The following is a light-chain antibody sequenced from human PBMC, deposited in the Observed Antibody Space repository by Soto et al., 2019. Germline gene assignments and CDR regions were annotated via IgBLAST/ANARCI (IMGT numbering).Light chain of an antibody. CDR3: QVWDSDVLHHV. V-gene: IGLV3-21*02. Sequence: SYELTQSPSLSLAPGQTARITCAGNNIGTKTVHWFQQRPGQAPVLVVFDDSHRPSGIPERFSGSNSGSTAALTISSVEAGDEADYYCQVWDSDVLHHVFGSGTKVTV. CDR2: DDS. J-gene: IGLJ1*01. CDR1: NIGTKT.